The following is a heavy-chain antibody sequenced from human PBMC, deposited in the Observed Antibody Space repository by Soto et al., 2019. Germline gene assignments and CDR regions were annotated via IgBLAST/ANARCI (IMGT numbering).Heavy chain of an antibody. V-gene: IGHV4-34*01. CDR3: ARRSAAGP. CDR2: INHSGST. J-gene: IGHJ5*02. CDR1: GGSFSGYY. Sequence: QVQLQQWGAGLLKPLETLSLTCAVYGGSFSGYYWSWIRQPPGKGLEWIGEINHSGSTNYNPSLKSRVTISVDTSKNQFSLKLSSVTAADTAVYYCARRSAAGPWGQGTLVTVSS. D-gene: IGHD6-25*01.